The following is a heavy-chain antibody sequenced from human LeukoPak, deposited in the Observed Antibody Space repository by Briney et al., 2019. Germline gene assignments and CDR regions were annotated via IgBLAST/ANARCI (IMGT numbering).Heavy chain of an antibody. J-gene: IGHJ4*02. D-gene: IGHD3-22*01. V-gene: IGHV3-23*01. CDR2: ISGSGGST. CDR1: GFTFSSYG. Sequence: GRSLRLSCAASGFTFSSYGMSWVRQAPGKGLEWVSAISGSGGSTYYADSVKGRFTISRDNSKNTLYLQMNSLRAEDTAVYYCANLYYYDSSGYKPLDYWGQGTLVTVSS. CDR3: ANLYYYDSSGYKPLDY.